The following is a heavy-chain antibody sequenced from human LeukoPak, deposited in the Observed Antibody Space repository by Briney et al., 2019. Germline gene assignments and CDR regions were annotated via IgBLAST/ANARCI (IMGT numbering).Heavy chain of an antibody. CDR1: GGTFSSYA. Sequence: SVKVSCKASGGTFSSYAISWVRQAPGQGLEWMGGIIPIFGTANYAQKFQGRVTITTDESTSTAYMELSSLRSEDTAVYYCARDTQRYCSSTSCPGALGYWGQGTLVTVSS. V-gene: IGHV1-69*05. D-gene: IGHD2-2*01. CDR3: ARDTQRYCSSTSCPGALGY. J-gene: IGHJ4*02. CDR2: IIPIFGTA.